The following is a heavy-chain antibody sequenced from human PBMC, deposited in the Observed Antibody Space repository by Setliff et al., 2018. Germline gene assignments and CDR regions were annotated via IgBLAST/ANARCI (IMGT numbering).Heavy chain of an antibody. J-gene: IGHJ4*02. V-gene: IGHV4-59*01. D-gene: IGHD3-10*01. CDR1: GGSISSSY. CDR3: AGSQGSGGYYSNSPYYFHY. Sequence: SETLSLTCTVSGGSISSSYWSWIRQPPGKGLEWIGYIYSSGSTNYNPSLKSRVTISVDTSKNQFSLKLSSVTAADTAVYYCAGSQGSGGYYSNSPYYFHYWGQGTLVTVSS. CDR2: IYSSGST.